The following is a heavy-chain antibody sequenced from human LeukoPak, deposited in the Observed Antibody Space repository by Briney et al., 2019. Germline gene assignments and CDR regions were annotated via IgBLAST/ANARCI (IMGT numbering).Heavy chain of an antibody. D-gene: IGHD6-19*01. CDR1: GGSISSYY. Sequence: TSETLSLTCTVSGGSISSYYWSWIRQPPGKGLEWIGYIYYSGSTNYNPSLKSRVTISVDTSKNQFSLKLSSVTAADTAVYYCARSPAVAGVGGFDYWGQGTLVTVSS. J-gene: IGHJ4*02. CDR3: ARSPAVAGVGGFDY. V-gene: IGHV4-59*01. CDR2: IYYSGST.